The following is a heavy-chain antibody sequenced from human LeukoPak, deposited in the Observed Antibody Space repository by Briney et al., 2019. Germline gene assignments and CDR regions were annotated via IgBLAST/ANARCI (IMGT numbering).Heavy chain of an antibody. Sequence: GGSLRLSCAASRFTFSNYGMHWVRQAPGKGLEWVAFIRFDGSNKNYADSVKGRFTISRDNSKNTLYLQMSSLRAEDTAVYYCAKKGSSSWYHFDYWGQGTLVTVSS. D-gene: IGHD6-13*01. V-gene: IGHV3-30*02. CDR1: RFTFSNYG. CDR3: AKKGSSSWYHFDY. CDR2: IRFDGSNK. J-gene: IGHJ4*02.